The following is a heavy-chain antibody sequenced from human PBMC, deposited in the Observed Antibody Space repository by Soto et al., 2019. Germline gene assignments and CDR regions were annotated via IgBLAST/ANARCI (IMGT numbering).Heavy chain of an antibody. J-gene: IGHJ6*03. CDR2: IYYSGST. Sequence: SETLSLTCTVSGGSISSYYWSWIRQPPGKGLEWIGYIYYSGSTNYNPSLKSRVTISVDTSKNQFSLKLSSVTAADTAVYYCARAGSSSWFQPARYYYYYMDVWGKGTTVTVS. CDR1: GGSISSYY. D-gene: IGHD6-13*01. CDR3: ARAGSSSWFQPARYYYYYMDV. V-gene: IGHV4-59*01.